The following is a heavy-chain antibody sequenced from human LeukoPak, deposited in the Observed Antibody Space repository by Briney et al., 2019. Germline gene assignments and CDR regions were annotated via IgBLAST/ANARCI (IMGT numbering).Heavy chain of an antibody. CDR2: IIPIFGTA. J-gene: IGHJ5*02. CDR1: GGTFSSYA. D-gene: IGHD6-13*01. V-gene: IGHV1-69*05. Sequence: ASVKVSCKASGGTFSSYAISWVRQAPGQGLEWVGRIIPIFGTANYAQKFQGRVTITTDESTSTAYMELSSLRSEDTAVYYCARDRYSSSWISPFDPWGQGTLVTVSS. CDR3: ARDRYSSSWISPFDP.